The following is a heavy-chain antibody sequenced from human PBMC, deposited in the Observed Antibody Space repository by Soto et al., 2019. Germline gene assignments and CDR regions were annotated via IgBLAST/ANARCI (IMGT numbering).Heavy chain of an antibody. D-gene: IGHD3-16*01. V-gene: IGHV3-9*01. Sequence: GGSLRLSCAASGFTFDDYAMHWVRQAPGKGLEWVSGISWNSGSIGYADSVKGRFTISRDNAKNSLYLQMNSLRAEDTALYYCARGKWGGPMDVWGKGTTVTVSS. J-gene: IGHJ6*03. CDR1: GFTFDDYA. CDR2: ISWNSGSI. CDR3: ARGKWGGPMDV.